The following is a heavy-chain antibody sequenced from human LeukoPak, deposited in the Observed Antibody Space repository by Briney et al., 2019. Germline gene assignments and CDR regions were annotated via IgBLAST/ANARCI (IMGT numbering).Heavy chain of an antibody. CDR3: AREGSGYAFGDY. V-gene: IGHV1-3*01. CDR1: GYTFTSYA. J-gene: IGHJ4*02. CDR2: INAGNGNT. D-gene: IGHD5-12*01. Sequence: ASVKVSCKASGYTFTSYAMHWMRQAPGQRLEWMGWINAGNGNTKYSQKFQGRVTITRDTSASTAYMELSSLRSEDTAVYYCAREGSGYAFGDYWGQVTLVTVSS.